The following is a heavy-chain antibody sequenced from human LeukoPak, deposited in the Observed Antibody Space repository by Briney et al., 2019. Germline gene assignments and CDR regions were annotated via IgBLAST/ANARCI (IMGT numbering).Heavy chain of an antibody. CDR1: GYTFTGYY. J-gene: IGHJ4*02. V-gene: IGHV1-2*02. CDR3: ARGGQDF. Sequence: GASVKVSCKASGYTFTGYYMHWVRQAPGQGPEWVGCINPNSGDTNYAQKFQGRVIMTWDMSISTAYMELFSLRSDDTAVYYCARGGQDFWGQGTLVTVSS. D-gene: IGHD3-16*01. CDR2: INPNSGDT.